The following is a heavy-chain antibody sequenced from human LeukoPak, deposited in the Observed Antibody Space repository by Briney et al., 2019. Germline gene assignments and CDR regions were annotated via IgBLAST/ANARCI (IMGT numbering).Heavy chain of an antibody. Sequence: ASVTVSCKASGGTFSSYAISWVRQAPGQGLEWMGGIIPIFGTANYAQKFQGRVTITADESTSTAYMELSSLRSEDTAVYYCASIGSRRYYDSSGYPWGQGTLVTVSS. V-gene: IGHV1-69*13. CDR3: ASIGSRRYYDSSGYP. D-gene: IGHD3-22*01. CDR2: IIPIFGTA. CDR1: GGTFSSYA. J-gene: IGHJ4*02.